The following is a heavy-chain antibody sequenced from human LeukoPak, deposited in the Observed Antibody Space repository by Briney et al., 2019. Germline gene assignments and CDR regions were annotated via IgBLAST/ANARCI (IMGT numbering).Heavy chain of an antibody. J-gene: IGHJ4*02. CDR1: GYTFVGEY. CDR3: ARSKVVVISRLLPDY. D-gene: IGHD3-22*01. V-gene: IGHV1-2*02. Sequence: ASVKVSCKASGYTFVGEYLHWVRQAPGQGPEWLGWIDTHSGGTKYAQKFQGRVTMTRDTSISTAYMELRRLRSDDTAVYYCARSKVVVISRLLPDYWGQGTLVTVSS. CDR2: IDTHSGGT.